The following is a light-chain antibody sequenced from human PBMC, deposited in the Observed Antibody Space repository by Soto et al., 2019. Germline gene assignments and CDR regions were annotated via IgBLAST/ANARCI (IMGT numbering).Light chain of an antibody. CDR1: QSVRDS. V-gene: IGKV3-11*01. J-gene: IGKJ5*01. Sequence: DIVLTQAPATLSVSPGERATLSCRTSQSVRDSLVWYQQKPGQAPRLLIYDVSIRATGIPARFSGSGFGTDFTLTISRPEDEDSAFYYCHQRYSWPITFGQGTRLEIK. CDR3: HQRYSWPIT. CDR2: DVS.